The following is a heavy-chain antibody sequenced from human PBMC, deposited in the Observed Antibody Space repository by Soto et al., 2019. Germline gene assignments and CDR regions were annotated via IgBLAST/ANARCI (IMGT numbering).Heavy chain of an antibody. CDR2: INWNSGSI. Sequence: GGSLRLSCAASGFTFDDYAMHWVRQVPGKGLEWVSGINWNSGSIGYGDSVKRRFAISRDNAKNSLHLQMNSLSAEDTAFYYCVKDESINWYSGHFRHWGQGTLVTVSS. V-gene: IGHV3-9*01. CDR1: GFTFDDYA. J-gene: IGHJ1*01. CDR3: VKDESINWYSGHFRH. D-gene: IGHD6-13*01.